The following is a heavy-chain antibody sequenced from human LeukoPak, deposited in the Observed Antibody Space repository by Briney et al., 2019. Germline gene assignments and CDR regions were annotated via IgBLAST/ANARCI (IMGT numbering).Heavy chain of an antibody. J-gene: IGHJ4*02. CDR1: GFTFSSCW. CDR2: IKYDGSEK. V-gene: IGHV3-7*01. D-gene: IGHD3-16*01. Sequence: GGSLRLSCAASGFTFSSCWMSWVRQAPGKGLEWVANIKYDGSEKYYVDSVKGRFTISRDNADNSLFLQMNSLRAEDTGVYYCASGRNYVYWGQGTLVTVSS. CDR3: ASGRNYVY.